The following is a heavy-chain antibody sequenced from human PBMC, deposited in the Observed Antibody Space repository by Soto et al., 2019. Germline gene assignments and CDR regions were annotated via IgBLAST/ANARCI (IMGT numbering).Heavy chain of an antibody. CDR3: ARDNGGGYDTYSSYGIAL. D-gene: IGHD5-12*01. CDR2: IYHDGNT. V-gene: IGHV4-30-2*01. Sequence: TLSLTCTVSGGSINSGIYSWSWIRQPPGKGLEWIGCIYHDGNTNYNPALKSRVTISVDRSKNQFSLKLSSVTAADTAVYYCARDNGGGYDTYSSYGIALWGQGTMVIV. CDR1: GGSINSGIYS. J-gene: IGHJ3*01.